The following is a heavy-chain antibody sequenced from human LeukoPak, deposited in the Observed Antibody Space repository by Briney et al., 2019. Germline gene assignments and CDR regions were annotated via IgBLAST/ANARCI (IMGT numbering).Heavy chain of an antibody. CDR1: GFTFSSYS. CDR2: ISSSSSYI. D-gene: IGHD3-22*01. V-gene: IGHV3-21*01. Sequence: PGGSLRLSCAASGFTFSSYSMNWIRQAPGKGLEWVSSISSSSSYIYYADSVKGRFTISRDNAKNSLYLQMNSLRAEDTAVYYCARPLNYYDSSGLGYWGQGTLVTVSS. CDR3: ARPLNYYDSSGLGY. J-gene: IGHJ4*02.